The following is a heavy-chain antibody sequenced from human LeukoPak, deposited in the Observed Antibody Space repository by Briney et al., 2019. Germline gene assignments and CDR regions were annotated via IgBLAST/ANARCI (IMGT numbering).Heavy chain of an antibody. Sequence: SETLSLTCTVSGSISGYYWSWIRQPPGKGLEWIGYIYTSGSTNYNPSLESRVTISVDTSRNQFSLDLSSVTAADTAVYYCARQKCTSASCLTKNAFDIWGQGTMVTVSS. J-gene: IGHJ3*02. D-gene: IGHD2-2*01. CDR2: IYTSGST. CDR3: ARQKCTSASCLTKNAFDI. V-gene: IGHV4-4*09. CDR1: GSISGYY.